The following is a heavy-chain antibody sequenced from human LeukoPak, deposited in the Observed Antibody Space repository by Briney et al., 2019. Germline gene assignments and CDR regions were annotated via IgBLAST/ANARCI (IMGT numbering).Heavy chain of an antibody. CDR3: ARDNVVYYYMDV. J-gene: IGHJ6*03. Sequence: HPGGSLRLSCAASGFTVSSNYMSWVRQAPGKGLEWVSVIYSGGSTYYADSVKGRFTISRDNSKNTLYLQMNSLRAEDTAVYYCARDNVVYYYMDVWGKGTTVTVSS. V-gene: IGHV3-53*01. CDR1: GFTVSSNY. CDR2: IYSGGST.